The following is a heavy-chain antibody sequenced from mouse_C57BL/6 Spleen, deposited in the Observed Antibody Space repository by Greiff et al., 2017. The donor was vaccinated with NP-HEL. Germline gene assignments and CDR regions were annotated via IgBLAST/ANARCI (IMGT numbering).Heavy chain of an antibody. CDR1: GYSFTGYY. CDR2: INPSTGGT. Sequence: VQLQQSGPELVKPGASVKISCKASGYSFTGYYMNWVKQSPEKSLEWIGEINPSTGGTTYNQKFKAKATLTVDKSSSTAYMQLKSLTSEDSAVYYCAREMITHWYFDVWGTGTTVTVSS. CDR3: AREMITHWYFDV. J-gene: IGHJ1*03. V-gene: IGHV1-42*01. D-gene: IGHD2-4*01.